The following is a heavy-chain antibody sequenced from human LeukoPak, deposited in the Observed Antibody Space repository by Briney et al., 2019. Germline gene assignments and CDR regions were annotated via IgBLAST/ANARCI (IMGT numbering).Heavy chain of an antibody. J-gene: IGHJ4*02. CDR2: ISGSGGST. CDR3: AKGQVRGAYFFDY. CDR1: GFTFSSYA. D-gene: IGHD2-15*01. V-gene: IGHV3-23*01. Sequence: PGGSLRLSCAASGFTFSSYAMSWVRQAPGKGLEWVSAISGSGGSTYYADSVKGRFTISRDNSKNTLYLQMNSLGAEDTAIYYCAKGQVRGAYFFDYWGQGTLVTVSS.